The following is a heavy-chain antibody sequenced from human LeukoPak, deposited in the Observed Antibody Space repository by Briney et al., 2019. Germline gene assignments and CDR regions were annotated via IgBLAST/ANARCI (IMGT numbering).Heavy chain of an antibody. CDR1: GGTFSSYA. J-gene: IGHJ4*02. D-gene: IGHD4-17*01. CDR2: IIPIFGTA. Sequence: GASVTVSCKASGGTFSSYAISWVRQAPGQGLEWMGGIIPIFGTANYAQKFQGRVTITTDESTSTAYMELSSLRSEDTAVYYCARDYYGDYAEGDYWGQGTLVTVSS. CDR3: ARDYYGDYAEGDY. V-gene: IGHV1-69*05.